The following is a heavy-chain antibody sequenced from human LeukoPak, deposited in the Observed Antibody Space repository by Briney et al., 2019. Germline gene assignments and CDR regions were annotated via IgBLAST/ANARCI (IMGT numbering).Heavy chain of an antibody. Sequence: RLSPTSSVCGGSTSGITSCWGWVRQPGGKGLEWIGSIYYTGSTYNYPSLKGRVTLSVDPSTSAFSRTLSSVTAADPDVFYWTGHMMTGYYNVVHFDYWGQGTLVTVSS. V-gene: IGHV4-39*01. CDR3: TGHMMTGYYNVVHFDY. J-gene: IGHJ4*02. D-gene: IGHD3-9*01. CDR1: GGSTSGITSC. CDR2: IYYTGST.